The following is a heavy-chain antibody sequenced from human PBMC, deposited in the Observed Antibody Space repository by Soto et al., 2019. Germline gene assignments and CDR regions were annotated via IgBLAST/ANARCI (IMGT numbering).Heavy chain of an antibody. CDR1: GFTFSSYA. V-gene: IGHV3-23*01. J-gene: IGHJ5*02. D-gene: IGHD3-10*01. CDR2: ISGSGGST. Sequence: GGSLRLSCAASGFTFSSYAMSWVRQAPGKGLEWVSAISGSGGSTYYADSVKGRFTISRDNSKNTLYLQMNSLRAEDTAVYYCAKDLPWFGELSASDWFDPWGQGTLVTVSS. CDR3: AKDLPWFGELSASDWFDP.